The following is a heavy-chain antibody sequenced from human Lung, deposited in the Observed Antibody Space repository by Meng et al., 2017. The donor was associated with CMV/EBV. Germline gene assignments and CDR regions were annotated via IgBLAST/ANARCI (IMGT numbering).Heavy chain of an antibody. D-gene: IGHD2-2*01. Sequence: GEXXKISCAASGFTFSSYSMNWVRQAPGKGLEWVSSISSSSSYIYYADSVKGRFTISRDNAKNSLYLQMNSLRAEDTAVYYCARGCSSTSCYSDAFDIWGRGTVVTVSS. V-gene: IGHV3-21*01. CDR2: ISSSSSYI. CDR3: ARGCSSTSCYSDAFDI. CDR1: GFTFSSYS. J-gene: IGHJ3*02.